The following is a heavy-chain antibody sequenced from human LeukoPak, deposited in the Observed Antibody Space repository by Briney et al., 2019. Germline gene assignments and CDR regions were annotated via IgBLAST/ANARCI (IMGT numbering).Heavy chain of an antibody. CDR2: IYYSGST. D-gene: IGHD3-10*01. CDR1: GGSISSYY. J-gene: IGHJ6*03. V-gene: IGHV4-59*12. CDR3: ARTLVRGPPQYYYMDV. Sequence: SETLSLTCTVSGGSISSYYWSWIRQPPGKGLEWIGYIYYSGSTNYNPSLKSRVPISVDTSKNQFSLKLSSVTAADTAVYYCARTLVRGPPQYYYMDVWGKGTTVTVSS.